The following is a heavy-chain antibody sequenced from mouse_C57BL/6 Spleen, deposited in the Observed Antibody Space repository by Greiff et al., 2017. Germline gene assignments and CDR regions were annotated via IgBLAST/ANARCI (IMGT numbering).Heavy chain of an antibody. D-gene: IGHD1-1*01. CDR3: ARNYGSSYVYWYFDV. CDR1: GYTFTSYW. V-gene: IGHV1-72*01. J-gene: IGHJ1*03. CDR2: IDPNSGGT. Sequence: VQLQQPGAELVKPGASVKLSCTASGYTFTSYWMHWVKQRPGRGLEWIGRIDPNSGGTKYNEKFKSKATLTVDKPSSTAYMQLSSLTSEDSAVYYCARNYGSSYVYWYFDVWGTGTTVTVSS.